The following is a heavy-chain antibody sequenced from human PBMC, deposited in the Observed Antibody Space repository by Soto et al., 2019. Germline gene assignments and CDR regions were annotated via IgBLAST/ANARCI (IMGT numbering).Heavy chain of an antibody. CDR3: AKDGTYTIDY. J-gene: IGHJ4*02. CDR2: IKTDGIIT. D-gene: IGHD2-2*02. Sequence: PGGSLRLSCAASGFTFSSYLMYWVRQAPGEGLVWVSRIKTDGIITGYADFVKGRFTISRDNAKNTLYLQMDSLRAEDTAVYYCAKDGTYTIDYWGQGTLVTV. V-gene: IGHV3-74*01. CDR1: GFTFSSYL.